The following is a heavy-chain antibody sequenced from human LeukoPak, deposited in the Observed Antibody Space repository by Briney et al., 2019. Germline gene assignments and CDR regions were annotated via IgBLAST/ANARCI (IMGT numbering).Heavy chain of an antibody. Sequence: SETLSLTCTVSGGSISSYYWSWIRQPPGKGLEWIGYIYYSGSTNYNPSLKSRVTISVDTSKNQFSLKLSSVTAADTAVYYCACMAFWSGYSPYYYGMDVWGQGTTVTVSS. D-gene: IGHD3-3*01. J-gene: IGHJ6*02. CDR3: ACMAFWSGYSPYYYGMDV. CDR2: IYYSGST. V-gene: IGHV4-59*01. CDR1: GGSISSYY.